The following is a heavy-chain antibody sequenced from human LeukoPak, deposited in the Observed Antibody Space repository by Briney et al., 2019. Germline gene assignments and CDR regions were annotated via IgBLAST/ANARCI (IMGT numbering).Heavy chain of an antibody. CDR1: GGTFSSYA. V-gene: IGHV1-69*04. Sequence: GASVKVSCKASGGTFSSYAISWVRQAPGQGLEWMGRIIPILGIANYAQKFQGRVTITVDKSTSTAYMELSSLRSEDTAVYYCATLGADYYGSGTTVGWFDPWGQGTLVTVSS. D-gene: IGHD3-10*01. CDR3: ATLGADYYGSGTTVGWFDP. CDR2: IIPILGIA. J-gene: IGHJ5*02.